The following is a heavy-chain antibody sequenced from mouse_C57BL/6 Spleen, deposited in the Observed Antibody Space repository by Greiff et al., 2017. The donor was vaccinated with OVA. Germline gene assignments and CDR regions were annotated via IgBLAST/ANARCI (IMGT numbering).Heavy chain of an antibody. J-gene: IGHJ3*01. CDR3: ARKGLRQGAWFAY. CDR2: IYPGSGST. V-gene: IGHV1-55*01. D-gene: IGHD2-4*01. CDR1: GYTFTSYW. Sequence: QVQLKQPGAELVKPGASVKMSCKASGYTFTSYWITWVKQRPGQGLEWIGDIYPGSGSTNYNEKFKSKATLTVDTSSSTAYMQLSSLTSEDSAVYYCARKGLRQGAWFAYWGQGTLVTVSA.